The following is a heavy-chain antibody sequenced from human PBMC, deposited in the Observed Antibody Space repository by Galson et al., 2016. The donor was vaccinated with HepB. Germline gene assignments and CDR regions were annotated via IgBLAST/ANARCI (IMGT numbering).Heavy chain of an antibody. V-gene: IGHV3-23*01. CDR1: EFTFSSYA. CDR2: ISHSGGTT. Sequence: SLRLSCAASEFTFSSYAMAWVRQAPGKGLEWVSGISHSGGTTYYADSEKGRFTVSRDNSKNTLYLQMSSLRAEDTAVYYCAKDLWVRQQLAYYFDYWGQGTLVTVSP. J-gene: IGHJ4*02. CDR3: AKDLWVRQQLAYYFDY. D-gene: IGHD6-13*01.